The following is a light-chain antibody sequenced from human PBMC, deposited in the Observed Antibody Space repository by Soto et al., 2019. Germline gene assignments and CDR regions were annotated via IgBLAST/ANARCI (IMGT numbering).Light chain of an antibody. J-gene: IGLJ1*01. Sequence: QAVVTQPPSVSAAPGQKVTISCSGSSCNIGGNSVSWYQQLPGTAPKLLIYDDNKRPSGIPDRFSGSKSGTSATLGITGFQTGDEADYYCGSWDSSLSAYVCGTGTKLTVL. CDR3: GSWDSSLSAYV. CDR2: DDN. CDR1: SCNIGGNS. V-gene: IGLV1-51*01.